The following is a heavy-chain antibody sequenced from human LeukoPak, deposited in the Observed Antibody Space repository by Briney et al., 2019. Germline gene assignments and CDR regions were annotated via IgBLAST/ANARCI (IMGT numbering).Heavy chain of an antibody. CDR2: ITSRDGTT. J-gene: IGHJ4*02. CDR3: VGDILVMGY. V-gene: IGHV3-23*01. D-gene: IGHD5-12*01. CDR1: GFTFSIYA. Sequence: PGGSLRLSCEASGFTFSIYAMSWVRQTPGKGLQWVSSITSRDGTTYYADSVKGRFTISRDNAKNTLYLQMNSLRADDTAVYYCVGDILVMGYWGQGTPVTVSS.